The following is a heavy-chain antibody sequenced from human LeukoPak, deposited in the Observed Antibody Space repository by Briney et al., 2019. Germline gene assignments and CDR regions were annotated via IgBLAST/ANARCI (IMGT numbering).Heavy chain of an antibody. D-gene: IGHD7-27*01. Sequence: SETLSLTCTVSGGSISSYYWSWIRQPPGKGLEWIGYIYYSGSTYYNPSLKSRVTISVDRSKNQFSLKLSSVTAADTAVYYCARAQLGIRQGYYYYMDVWGKGTTVTVSS. J-gene: IGHJ6*03. CDR1: GGSISSYY. CDR2: IYYSGST. V-gene: IGHV4-59*12. CDR3: ARAQLGIRQGYYYYMDV.